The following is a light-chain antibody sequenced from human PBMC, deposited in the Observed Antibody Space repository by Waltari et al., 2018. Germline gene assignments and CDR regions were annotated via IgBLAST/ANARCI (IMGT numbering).Light chain of an antibody. CDR1: QTLLNTSNNKNY. V-gene: IGKV4-1*01. Sequence: DIVMTQSPDSLAVSLGERATINCKSSQTLLNTSNNKNYLTLYQQKSGQPPKVLIFWASTRESGVAERFNGSGSGTDFTLTINSLQPEDVAVYFCQQYFSSPYTFGQGTKLEIK. CDR3: QQYFSSPYT. CDR2: WAS. J-gene: IGKJ2*01.